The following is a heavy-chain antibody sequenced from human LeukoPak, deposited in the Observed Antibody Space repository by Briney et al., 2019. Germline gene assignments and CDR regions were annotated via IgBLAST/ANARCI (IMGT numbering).Heavy chain of an antibody. CDR2: IDCGDGDT. V-gene: IGHV1-2*02. J-gene: IGHJ4*01. CDR3: VRDPREPANDLDY. Sequence: ASVTVSCKTSGYSFTGHYIHWVRQAPGQALQWLAYIDCGDGDTNYAQAFQGRVTVTRDKSINTAYLELSSLTFDGTAIYYCVRDPREPANDLDYWGRGTLVTVSS. D-gene: IGHD1-1*01. CDR1: GYSFTGHY.